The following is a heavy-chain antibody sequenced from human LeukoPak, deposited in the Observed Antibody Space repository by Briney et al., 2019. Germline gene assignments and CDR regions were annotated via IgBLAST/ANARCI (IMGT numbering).Heavy chain of an antibody. V-gene: IGHV3-21*04. CDR3: AINGGGDSGYGNFDY. D-gene: IGHD5-12*01. CDR1: GFTFSSYE. CDR2: ISSGSSYI. J-gene: IGHJ4*02. Sequence: PGGSLRLSCAASGFTFSSYEMNWVRQAPGKGLEWVSSISSGSSYIYYADSVKGRFTISRDNAKNSLYLQMNSLRAEDTAFYYCAINGGGDSGYGNFDYWGQGTLVTVSS.